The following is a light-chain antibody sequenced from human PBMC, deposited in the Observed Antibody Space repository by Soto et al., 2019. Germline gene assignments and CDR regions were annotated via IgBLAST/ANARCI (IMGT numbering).Light chain of an antibody. CDR3: QQRSNWPPYT. Sequence: EIVLTQSPATLSLSPGERATLSCRASQSVSSYLAWYQQKPGQAPRLLIYDASNRATGIPPRFSGSGSGRDFTLTISSIQPKDFAVYYCQQRSNWPPYTFGQWTKVDIK. J-gene: IGKJ2*01. CDR2: DAS. CDR1: QSVSSY. V-gene: IGKV3-11*02.